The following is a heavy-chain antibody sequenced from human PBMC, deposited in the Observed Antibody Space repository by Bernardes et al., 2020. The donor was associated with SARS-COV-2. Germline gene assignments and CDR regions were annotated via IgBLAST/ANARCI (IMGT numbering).Heavy chain of an antibody. CDR1: GFIFSNYA. J-gene: IGHJ4*02. CDR2: ISGSGDST. Sequence: GGSLRLSCAASGFIFSNYAMTWVRQAPGKGLEWVSVISGSGDSTYYADSVKGRFTISRDNSKNTLYLQMNSLRAEDTAVYYCARIVGGLVDYWGQGTLVTVSS. CDR3: ARIVGGLVDY. D-gene: IGHD1-26*01. V-gene: IGHV3-23*01.